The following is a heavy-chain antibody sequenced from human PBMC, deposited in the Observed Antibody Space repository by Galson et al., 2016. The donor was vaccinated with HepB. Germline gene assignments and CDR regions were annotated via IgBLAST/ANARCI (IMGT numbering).Heavy chain of an antibody. Sequence: SLRLSCAASGFTFSSFWMSWVRQAPGKGLEWVAFIDEDGSERSYVGSVKGRFSISRDNAKNSLSLQMNSLRAEDTAVYYCAKVSPPPEGYPAHWAAMDLWGQGTTVTVSS. V-gene: IGHV3-7*03. D-gene: IGHD1-1*01. CDR3: AKVSPPPEGYPAHWAAMDL. J-gene: IGHJ6*02. CDR1: GFTFSSFW. CDR2: IDEDGSER.